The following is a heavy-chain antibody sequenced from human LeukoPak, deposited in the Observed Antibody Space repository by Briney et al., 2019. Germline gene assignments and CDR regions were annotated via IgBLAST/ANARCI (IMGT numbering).Heavy chain of an antibody. CDR2: MSPNSGDT. J-gene: IGHJ4*01. D-gene: IGHD7-27*01. CDR3: ARGPPNWGYDY. V-gene: IGHV1-8*01. Sequence: ASVKVSCKASGYTFTSYDFNWVRQATGQRPEWMGWMSPNSGDTGYAQKFQDRVTMTRNTSISTAYMELSSLRSDDTAVYYCARGPPNWGYDYWGPGALVTVSS. CDR1: GYTFTSYD.